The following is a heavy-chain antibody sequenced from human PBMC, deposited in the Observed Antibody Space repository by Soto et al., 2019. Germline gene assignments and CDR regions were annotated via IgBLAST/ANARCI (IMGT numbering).Heavy chain of an antibody. CDR2: ISGSGRNT. CDR1: GFTFSSNG. D-gene: IGHD2-8*01. V-gene: IGHV3-23*01. CDR3: AKNGLSDSPSAIDS. J-gene: IGHJ4*02. Sequence: EVQVLESGGGLAQPGGSLRLSCATSGFTFSSNGMSWVRQAPGKGLDWVSGISGSGRNTYYADSVKGRFTISRDNSKNTLLLQMNSLRVEDTAVYYCAKNGLSDSPSAIDSWGQGTLVTVSS.